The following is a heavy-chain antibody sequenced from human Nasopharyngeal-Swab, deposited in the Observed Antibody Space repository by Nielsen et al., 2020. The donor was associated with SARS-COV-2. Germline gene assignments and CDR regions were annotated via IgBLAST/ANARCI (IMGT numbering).Heavy chain of an antibody. CDR3: ARALDYVWGSYRHNWFDP. CDR2: IIPILGIA. D-gene: IGHD3-16*02. Sequence: SVKVSCKASGGTFSSYAISWVRQAPGQGLEWMGRIIPILGIANYAQKFQGRVTITADKSTSTAYMELSSLRSEDTAVYYCARALDYVWGSYRHNWFDPWGQGTLVTVSS. CDR1: GGTFSSYA. V-gene: IGHV1-69*04. J-gene: IGHJ5*02.